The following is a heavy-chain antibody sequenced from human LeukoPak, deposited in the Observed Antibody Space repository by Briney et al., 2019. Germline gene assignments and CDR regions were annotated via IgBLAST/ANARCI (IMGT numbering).Heavy chain of an antibody. CDR3: AREAAWGNWYFDH. CDR1: GFTFSRHG. D-gene: IGHD3-16*01. Sequence: GRSLRLSCVASGFTFSRHGMHWVRQAPGKGLEWVAVIGDTGRAKYYADSVEGRFTAYRDNFQNTLYLEMNSLRYDDTALYYCAREAAWGNWYFDHWGRGTLVTVSS. V-gene: IGHV3-30*03. CDR2: IGDTGRAK. J-gene: IGHJ2*01.